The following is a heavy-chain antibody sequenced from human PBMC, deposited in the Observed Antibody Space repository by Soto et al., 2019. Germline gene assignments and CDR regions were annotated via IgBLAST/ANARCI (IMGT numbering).Heavy chain of an antibody. J-gene: IGHJ1*01. D-gene: IGHD6-19*01. Sequence: GASVKVSCKASGYTFTSYAMHWVRQAPGQRLEWMGWINAGNGNTKYSQKFQGRVTITRDTSASTAYMELSSLRSEDTAVYYCARDPSSCGWYWAEYLQHWCQGTLVTVSS. CDR1: GYTFTSYA. CDR3: ARDPSSCGWYWAEYLQH. V-gene: IGHV1-3*01. CDR2: INAGNGNT.